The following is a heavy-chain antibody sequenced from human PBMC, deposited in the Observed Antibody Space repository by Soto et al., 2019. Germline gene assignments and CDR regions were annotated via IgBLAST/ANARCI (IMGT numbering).Heavy chain of an antibody. CDR3: AKENNWNFVDY. Sequence: GESLKISCAASGFTFSSYAMSWVRQAPGKGLEWVSAISGSGGSTYYADSVKGRFTISRDNSKNTLYLQMNSLRAEDTAVYYCAKENNWNFVDYWGQGTLVTVSS. V-gene: IGHV3-23*01. D-gene: IGHD1-7*01. CDR2: ISGSGGST. J-gene: IGHJ4*02. CDR1: GFTFSSYA.